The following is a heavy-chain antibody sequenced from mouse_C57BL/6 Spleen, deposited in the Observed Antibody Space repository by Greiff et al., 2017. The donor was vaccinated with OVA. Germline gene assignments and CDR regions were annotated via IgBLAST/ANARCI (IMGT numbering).Heavy chain of an antibody. CDR1: GYTFTGYY. D-gene: IGHD1-1*01. CDR2: IDPSDSDT. Sequence: QVQLQQSGAELVKPGSSVKLSCKASGYTFTGYYMHWVKQRPVQGLEWIGKIDPSDSDTNYNQKFKDKATLTVDKSSSTAYMQLSSLTSEDSAVYYCAREELLPLDYWGQGTTLTVSS. V-gene: IGHV1-52*01. J-gene: IGHJ2*01. CDR3: AREELLPLDY.